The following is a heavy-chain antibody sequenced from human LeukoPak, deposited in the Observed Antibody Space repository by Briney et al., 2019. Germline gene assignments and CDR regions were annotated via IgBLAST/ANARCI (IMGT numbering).Heavy chain of an antibody. J-gene: IGHJ4*02. CDR2: IFPGDSDT. CDR1: GYSFTSYW. Sequence: GESLKISCKCSGYSFTSYWVGWVRQMPGKGLESMGIIFPGDSDTRYTPSFQGQVIISADKSTGTVYLQWTSLKASDTAIYYCARLECSSTTCPFAYWGQGTLVTVSS. CDR3: ARLECSSTTCPFAY. D-gene: IGHD2-2*01. V-gene: IGHV5-51*01.